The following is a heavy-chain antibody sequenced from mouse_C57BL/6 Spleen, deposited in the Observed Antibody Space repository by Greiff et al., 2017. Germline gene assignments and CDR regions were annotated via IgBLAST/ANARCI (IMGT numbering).Heavy chain of an antibody. J-gene: IGHJ2*01. CDR2: ISSGSSTI. D-gene: IGHD1-1*01. V-gene: IGHV5-17*01. CDR1: GFTFSDYG. Sequence: EVQGVESGGGLVKPGGSLKLSCAASGFTFSDYGMHWVRQAPEKGLEWVAYISSGSSTIYYADNVKGRFTISRDNAKNTLFLQMTSLRSVDTAMYYCARDSFLLRYQPDYFDYWGQGTTLTVSS. CDR3: ARDSFLLRYQPDYFDY.